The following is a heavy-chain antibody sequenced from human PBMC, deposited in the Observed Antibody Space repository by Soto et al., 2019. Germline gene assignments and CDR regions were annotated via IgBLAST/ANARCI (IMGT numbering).Heavy chain of an antibody. J-gene: IGHJ4*02. CDR2: ISSSSSYI. CDR3: ARSYDFWSPDFDY. V-gene: IGHV3-21*01. CDR1: GFTFSSYS. D-gene: IGHD3-3*01. Sequence: GGSLRLSCAASGFTFSSYSMNWVRQAPGKGLEWVSSISSSSSYIYYADSVKGRFTISRDNAKNSLYLQMNSLRAEDTAVYYCARSYDFWSPDFDYWGQGTLVTVSS.